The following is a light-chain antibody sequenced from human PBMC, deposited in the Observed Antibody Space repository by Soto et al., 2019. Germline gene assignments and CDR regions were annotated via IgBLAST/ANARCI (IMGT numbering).Light chain of an antibody. CDR2: KAS. J-gene: IGKJ1*01. CDR1: QSIRNW. V-gene: IGKV1-5*03. CDR3: QQYNDNWT. Sequence: DIQMTQSPSTLSASVGDRVTITCRASQSIRNWLAWYQQKPGQAPKLLIYKASTLQRGVPSRFSGSGSGTEFTLAISSLQPDDSATYYCQQYNDNWTFGQGTKVDIK.